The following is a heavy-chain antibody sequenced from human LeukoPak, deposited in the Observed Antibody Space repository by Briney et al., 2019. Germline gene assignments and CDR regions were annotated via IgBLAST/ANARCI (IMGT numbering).Heavy chain of an antibody. J-gene: IGHJ4*02. V-gene: IGHV3-73*01. CDR1: GFTFSGSA. Sequence: GGSLRLSCAASGFTFSGSAMHWVRQASGKGLEWVGRISSKANSFATAYAASVKGRFTISRDDSKNTAYLQMNSLKTEEMAVYYCTSPSWGSYYYDSSGYSIDYWGQGTLVTVSS. D-gene: IGHD3-22*01. CDR2: ISSKANSFAT. CDR3: TSPSWGSYYYDSSGYSIDY.